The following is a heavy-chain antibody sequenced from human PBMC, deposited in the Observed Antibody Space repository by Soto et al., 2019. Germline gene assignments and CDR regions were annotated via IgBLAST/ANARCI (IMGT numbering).Heavy chain of an antibody. V-gene: IGHV1-3*01. J-gene: IGHJ6*02. CDR2: INAGNGNT. CDR3: ARDPASWGLVYYYYGMDV. CDR1: GYTFTIYA. D-gene: IGHD3-16*01. Sequence: VSVKASSKAVGYTFTIYAMHWVRQTPGQRLEWMGWINAGNGNTKYSQQFQGRVTITRDTSASTAYMELGSLRSEDTAMYYCARDPASWGLVYYYYGMDVWGQGTTVTVSS.